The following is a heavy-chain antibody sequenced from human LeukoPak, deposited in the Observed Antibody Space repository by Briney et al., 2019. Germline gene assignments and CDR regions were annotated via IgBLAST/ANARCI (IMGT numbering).Heavy chain of an antibody. J-gene: IGHJ4*02. CDR1: GFTFSSFG. CDR3: ARDLGRGNTPFDY. D-gene: IGHD3-16*01. CDR2: IWDDGSKK. Sequence: GGSLRLSCAASGFTFSSFGMNWVRQAPVRGLEWVAVIWDDGSKKYYADSVKARFTISRDNTKNTVYLQMDSLRAEDTALYYCARDLGRGNTPFDYWGQGTLVTVSS. V-gene: IGHV3-33*01.